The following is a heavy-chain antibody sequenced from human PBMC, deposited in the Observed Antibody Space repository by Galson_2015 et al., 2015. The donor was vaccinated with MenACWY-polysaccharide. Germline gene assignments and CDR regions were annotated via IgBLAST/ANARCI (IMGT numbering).Heavy chain of an antibody. Sequence: SLRLSCAASGFTFSGYGMHWVRQAPGKGLEWVAIIWFDGSQKYYGDSVKGRFTISRDNSKNTLYLQMNSLKAEDTAVYYCARARGSGNYVGGYFDYWGQGTLVTVSS. D-gene: IGHD1-26*01. J-gene: IGHJ4*02. V-gene: IGHV3-33*01. CDR2: IWFDGSQK. CDR1: GFTFSGYG. CDR3: ARARGSGNYVGGYFDY.